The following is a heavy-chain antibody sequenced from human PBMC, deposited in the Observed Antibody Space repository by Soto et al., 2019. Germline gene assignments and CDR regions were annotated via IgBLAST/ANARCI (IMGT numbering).Heavy chain of an antibody. J-gene: IGHJ4*02. V-gene: IGHV4-59*01. D-gene: IGHD5-12*01. CDR1: GVSISSSY. CDR3: ARGGNRYSNTASGVGGFDF. Sequence: SETLSLTCTVSGVSISSSYRSWIRQSPGTGLEWIGYIYYTGTTNYNPSLKRRVTISLDTAKNQFSLNVNSLTTADTAVYFCARGGNRYSNTASGVGGFDFWGQGTLVTVSS. CDR2: IYYTGTT.